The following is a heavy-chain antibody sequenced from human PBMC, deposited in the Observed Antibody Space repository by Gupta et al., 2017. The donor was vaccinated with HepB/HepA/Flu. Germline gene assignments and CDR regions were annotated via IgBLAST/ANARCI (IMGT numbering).Heavy chain of an antibody. CDR3: ARGGGYEPFDY. Sequence: QVQLQQWGAGLVKPSETLSLTCAVYGGSFSGYYWSWIRQPPGKGLEWIGEINHSGSTNYNPSLKSRVTISVDTSKNQFSLKLSSVXAADTAVYXCARGGGYEPFDYWGQGTLVTVSS. D-gene: IGHD5-12*01. CDR1: GGSFSGYY. V-gene: IGHV4-34*01. J-gene: IGHJ4*02. CDR2: INHSGST.